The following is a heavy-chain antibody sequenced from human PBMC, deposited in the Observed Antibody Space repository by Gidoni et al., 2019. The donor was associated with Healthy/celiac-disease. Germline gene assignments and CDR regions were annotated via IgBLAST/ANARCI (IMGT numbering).Heavy chain of an antibody. Sequence: QVQLQQWGAGLLKPSETLSLPCAVYGGSFSGYYWSWIRQPPGKGLEWIGEINHSGSTNYNPSLKSRVTISVDTSKNQFSLKLSSVTAADTAVYYCARGGWYYYGSGSEYYFDYWGQGTLVTVSS. CDR3: ARGGWYYYGSGSEYYFDY. J-gene: IGHJ4*02. CDR2: INHSGST. V-gene: IGHV4-34*01. CDR1: GGSFSGYY. D-gene: IGHD3-10*01.